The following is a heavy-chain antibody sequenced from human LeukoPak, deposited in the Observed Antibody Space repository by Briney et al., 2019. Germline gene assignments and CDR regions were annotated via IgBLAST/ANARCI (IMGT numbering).Heavy chain of an antibody. V-gene: IGHV4-4*07. D-gene: IGHD6-13*01. CDR3: ARDRGGSSWYNWYDV. CDR1: GDSISNNY. Sequence: PSEALSLTCSVSGDSISNNYWSWIRQPAGKGLEWIARIIYTSGNTDYNPSLRSRVTISADTSKNQFSLKLSSVTAADTAVYYCARDRGGSSWYNWYDVWGQGILVTVSS. CDR2: IIYTSGNT. J-gene: IGHJ5*02.